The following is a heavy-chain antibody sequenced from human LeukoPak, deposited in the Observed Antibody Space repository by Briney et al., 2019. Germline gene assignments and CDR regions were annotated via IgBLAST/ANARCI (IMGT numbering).Heavy chain of an antibody. D-gene: IGHD4-17*01. V-gene: IGHV3-30*18. CDR3: AKQPSLRFYFDY. J-gene: IGHJ4*02. CDR1: GFTFSSYG. Sequence: PGRSLRLSCAASGFTFSSYGMHWVRQAPGKGLEWVGVISYDGSNKYYADSVKGRFTISRDNSKNTLYLQMNSLRAEDTAVYYCAKQPSLRFYFDYWGQGTLVTVSS. CDR2: ISYDGSNK.